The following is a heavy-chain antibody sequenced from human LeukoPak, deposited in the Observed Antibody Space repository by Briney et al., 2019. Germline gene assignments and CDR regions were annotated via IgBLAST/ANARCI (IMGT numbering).Heavy chain of an antibody. CDR3: ARDPEYYDSS. J-gene: IGHJ4*02. D-gene: IGHD3-22*01. CDR1: GFTFSNYN. CDR2: ISSSSSHI. V-gene: IGHV3-21*01. Sequence: GGSLRLSCAASGFTFSNYNMHWVRQAPGKGLEWVSYISSSSSHIYYADSVKGRFTISRDNANNSLSLQMNSLRAEDTAVYYCARDPEYYDSSWGQGTLVTVSS.